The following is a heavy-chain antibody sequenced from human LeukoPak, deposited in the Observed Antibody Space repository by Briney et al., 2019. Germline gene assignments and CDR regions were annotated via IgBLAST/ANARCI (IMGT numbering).Heavy chain of an antibody. D-gene: IGHD2-15*01. V-gene: IGHV3-20*04. CDR3: ARSFCSGDVCYFDY. J-gene: IGHJ4*02. Sequence: PGGSLRLSCAASGFTFEDYGMNWVRQGPGKGLEWVSGLNWNDDRTVYVDSVKGRFTISRDNAKNFLYLQMNSLRAEDTALYYCARSFCSGDVCYFDYWGQGTLVTVSS. CDR1: GFTFEDYG. CDR2: LNWNDDRT.